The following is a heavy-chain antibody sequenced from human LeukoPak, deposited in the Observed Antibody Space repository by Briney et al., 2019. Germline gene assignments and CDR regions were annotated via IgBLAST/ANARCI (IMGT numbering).Heavy chain of an antibody. CDR3: ARLVDYYGSGTYMDV. CDR1: GGSISSYY. CDR2: IYDSGTT. Sequence: SETLSLTCTVSGGSISSYYWSWIRQPPGKGLEWIQYIYDSGTTNDNPSLKSRVTMSIDTSKNQSSLKLSSVTAADTAVYYCARLVDYYGSGTYMDVWGQGITVTVSS. V-gene: IGHV4-59*08. J-gene: IGHJ6*02. D-gene: IGHD3-10*01.